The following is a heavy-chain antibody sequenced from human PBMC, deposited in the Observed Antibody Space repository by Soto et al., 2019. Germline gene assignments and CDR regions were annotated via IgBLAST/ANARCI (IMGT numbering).Heavy chain of an antibody. CDR1: GGSVSSGSYY. D-gene: IGHD5-12*01. CDR3: ASLSGYDYPHYYFYGMDV. CDR2: IYYSGST. V-gene: IGHV4-61*01. J-gene: IGHJ6*02. Sequence: NPSETLSLTCTVSGGSVSSGSYYWSWIRQPPGKGLEWIGYIYYSGSTNYNPSLKSRVTISVDTSKNQFSLKLSSVTAADTAVYYCASLSGYDYPHYYFYGMDVWGQGTTVPVSS.